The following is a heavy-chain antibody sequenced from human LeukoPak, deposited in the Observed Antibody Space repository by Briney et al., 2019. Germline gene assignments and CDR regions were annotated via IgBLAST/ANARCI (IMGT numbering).Heavy chain of an antibody. CDR2: VSGSGGST. V-gene: IGHV3-23*01. CDR1: GFTLSSYA. J-gene: IGHJ5*02. Sequence: GGSLRLSCAASGFTLSSYAMSWVRQAPGKGLEWVSVVSGSGGSTFYADSVKGRFTISRDNSKNTLYLQMTSLRAEDTAVYYGAKEGVLGATINNWFDPWGQGTLVTVSS. D-gene: IGHD1/OR15-1a*01. CDR3: AKEGVLGATINNWFDP.